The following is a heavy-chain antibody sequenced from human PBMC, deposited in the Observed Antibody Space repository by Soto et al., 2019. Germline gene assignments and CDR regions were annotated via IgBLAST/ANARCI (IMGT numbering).Heavy chain of an antibody. CDR2: IYHSGST. CDR3: ARVPGP. Sequence: SETLSLTCAVYGGSFSGYSWSWIRQPPGKGLEWIGYIYHSGSTYYNPSLKSRVTISVDRSKNQFSLKLSSVTAADTAVYYCARVPGPWGQGTLVTVSS. CDR1: GGSFSGYS. V-gene: IGHV4-30-2*01. J-gene: IGHJ5*02.